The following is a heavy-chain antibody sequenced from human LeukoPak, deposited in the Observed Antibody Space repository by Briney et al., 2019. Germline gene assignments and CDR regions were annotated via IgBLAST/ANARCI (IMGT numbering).Heavy chain of an antibody. CDR1: GYTFTINY. J-gene: IGHJ4*02. CDR3: SRDGYSSGWGFDY. D-gene: IGHD6-19*01. Sequence: GASVKVSFTASGYTFTINYWHCSRQARGQGLEWMGWINPNSDGANSGQKFRGRVTMTRDTSMRKAYVEVSRLRFDDTAVYYCSRDGYSSGWGFDYWGQGTLVTVSS. V-gene: IGHV1-2*02. CDR2: INPNSDGA.